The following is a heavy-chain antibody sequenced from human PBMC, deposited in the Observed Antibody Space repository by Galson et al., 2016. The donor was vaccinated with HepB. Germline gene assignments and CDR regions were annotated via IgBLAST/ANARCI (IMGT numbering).Heavy chain of an antibody. V-gene: IGHV3-74*01. CDR3: GREHCSGGSCYLDY. Sequence: SLRLSCAASGFTFSSYWMHWVRQAPGKGLVWVSRINSDGSSTSYADSVKGRFTISRDNANNTVYLQLNSLRAEDTAVYYCGREHCSGGSCYLDYWGQGTLVTVSS. D-gene: IGHD2-15*01. CDR2: INSDGSST. CDR1: GFTFSSYW. J-gene: IGHJ4*02.